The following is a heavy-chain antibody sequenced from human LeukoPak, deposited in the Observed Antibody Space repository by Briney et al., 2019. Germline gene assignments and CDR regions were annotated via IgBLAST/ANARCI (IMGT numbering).Heavy chain of an antibody. V-gene: IGHV3-7*01. J-gene: IGHJ5*02. Sequence: PGGSLRLSCVASGFAFNTFWMSWVRQAPGKGPEWVANIKPDGSEKYYVDPVKGRFTISRDNAKNSLYLQMNSLRAEDMALYYCARGVSWFAPWVQGTLVTVSS. D-gene: IGHD4-23*01. CDR1: GFAFNTFW. CDR2: IKPDGSEK. CDR3: ARGVSWFAP.